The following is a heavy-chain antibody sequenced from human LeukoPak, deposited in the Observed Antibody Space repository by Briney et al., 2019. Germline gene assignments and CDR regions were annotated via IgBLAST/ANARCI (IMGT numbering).Heavy chain of an antibody. CDR3: VKGSGGSRPYYFDY. J-gene: IGHJ4*02. CDR2: ITGSGGST. CDR1: GFTFSAYT. Sequence: PGGSLRLSCAGSGFTFSAYTMNWVRQAPGKGLEWVSAITGSGGSTYYADSVKGRFTTSRDNSKSTLYLQMISLRVEETAVYYCVKGSGGSRPYYFDYWGQGTLATVSS. V-gene: IGHV3-23*01. D-gene: IGHD6-6*01.